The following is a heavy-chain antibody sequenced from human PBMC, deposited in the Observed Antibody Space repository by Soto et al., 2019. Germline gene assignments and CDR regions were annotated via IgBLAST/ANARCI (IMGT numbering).Heavy chain of an antibody. V-gene: IGHV3-48*01. CDR2: ISGSSNTI. CDR3: ARSEYRLKWSDY. CDR1: GFTFSRYD. D-gene: IGHD2-2*01. Sequence: GGSLRLSCAASGFTFSRYDMNWVRQAPGKGLEWVSSISGSSNTIYYADSVRGRFTISRDNAKNSLFLQLNSLRAEDTAVYYWARSEYRLKWSDYWGPVTVFT. J-gene: IGHJ4*02.